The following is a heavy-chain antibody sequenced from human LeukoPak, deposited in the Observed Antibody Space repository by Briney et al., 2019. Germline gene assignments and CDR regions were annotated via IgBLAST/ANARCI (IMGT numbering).Heavy chain of an antibody. CDR2: ISSSGSTI. Sequence: GGSLRLSCAASGFTFSSYEMNWVRQAPGKGLEWVSYISSSGSTIYYADSVKCRFTISRDNAKNSLYLQMNSLRAEDTAVYYCARGPSVYFDYWGQGTLVTVSS. CDR3: ARGPSVYFDY. J-gene: IGHJ4*02. D-gene: IGHD3-10*01. CDR1: GFTFSSYE. V-gene: IGHV3-48*03.